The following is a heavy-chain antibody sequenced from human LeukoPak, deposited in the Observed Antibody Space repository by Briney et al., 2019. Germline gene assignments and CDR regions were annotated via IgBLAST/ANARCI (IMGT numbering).Heavy chain of an antibody. CDR1: GFTFSSYN. CDR3: ARDEDPRLATVVVVAHDY. D-gene: IGHD2-15*01. V-gene: IGHV3-21*01. J-gene: IGHJ4*02. Sequence: PGGSLRLSCAASGFTFSSYNMNWVRQAPGKGLEWVSFISSSGTYIYYADSVKGRFTISRDNAKNSLYLQMNSLGAEDTAVYFCARDEDPRLATVVVVAHDYWGQGTLVTVSS. CDR2: ISSSGTYI.